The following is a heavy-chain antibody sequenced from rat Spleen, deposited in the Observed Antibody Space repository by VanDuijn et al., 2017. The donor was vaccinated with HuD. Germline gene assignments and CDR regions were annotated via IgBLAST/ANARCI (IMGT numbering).Heavy chain of an antibody. CDR3: AKGGSPPFDY. D-gene: IGHD3-1*01. Sequence: EVQLVATGGGLVQPGRSLKLSCVASGFTFSGYWMYWIRQAPGKGLEWVSSIDTHGSNTYYPDSVKGRFTISRDNAENTVYLQMNSLRSEDTATYYCAKGGSPPFDYGGQGVMVTVSS. J-gene: IGHJ2*01. CDR1: GFTFSGYW. CDR2: IDTHGSNT. V-gene: IGHV5-58*01.